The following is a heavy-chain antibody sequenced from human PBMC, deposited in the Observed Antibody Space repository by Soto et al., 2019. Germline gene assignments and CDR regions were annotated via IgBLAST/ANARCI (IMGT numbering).Heavy chain of an antibody. V-gene: IGHV1-69*13. CDR3: ARLSSRSSSPGGWFDP. D-gene: IGHD6-13*01. J-gene: IGHJ5*02. CDR1: GGTFSSYA. Sequence: SVKVSCKASGGTFSSYAISWVRQAPGQGLEWMGGIIPIFGTANYAQKFQGRVTITADESTSTAYMELSSLRSEDTAVYYCARLSSRSSSPGGWFDPWGQGTLVTSPQ. CDR2: IIPIFGTA.